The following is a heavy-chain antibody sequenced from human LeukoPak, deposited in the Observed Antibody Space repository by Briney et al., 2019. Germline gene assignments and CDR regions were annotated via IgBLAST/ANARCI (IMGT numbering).Heavy chain of an antibody. Sequence: SETLSLTCTVSGGSISSYYWSWIRQPPGKGLEWIGYIFYSGNTNYNPSLKSRVTISVETSKNQFSLKLSSVTAAVTAVYYCARHGGQSSGYYYWGQGTLVTVSS. CDR1: GGSISSYY. V-gene: IGHV4-59*08. CDR2: IFYSGNT. D-gene: IGHD3-22*01. J-gene: IGHJ4*02. CDR3: ARHGGQSSGYYY.